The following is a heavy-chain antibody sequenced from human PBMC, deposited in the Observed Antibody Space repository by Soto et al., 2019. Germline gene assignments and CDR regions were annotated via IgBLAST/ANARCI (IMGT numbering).Heavy chain of an antibody. CDR1: GGSFSGYY. CDR3: ARGRYYGSGNYFQH. J-gene: IGHJ1*01. D-gene: IGHD3-10*01. Sequence: QVQLQQWGAGLLKPSETLSLTCAVYGGSFSGYYWSWIRQPPGKGLEWIGEINHSGSTNYNPSFKSRVTISVDTSKNQFSLKLSSVTAADTAVYYCARGRYYGSGNYFQHWGQGTLVTVSS. CDR2: INHSGST. V-gene: IGHV4-34*01.